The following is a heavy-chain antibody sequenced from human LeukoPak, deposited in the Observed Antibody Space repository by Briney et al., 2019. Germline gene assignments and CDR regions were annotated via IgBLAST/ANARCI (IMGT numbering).Heavy chain of an antibody. V-gene: IGHV3-48*04. Sequence: GGSLRLSCAASGFTFSSYSMNWVRQAPGKGLEWVSYISGSSSTIYYADSVKGRFTISRDNAKNSLYLQMNSLRADDTAVYYCARARGGSNSDYWGQGTLVTVSS. J-gene: IGHJ4*02. CDR1: GFTFSSYS. CDR2: ISGSSSTI. CDR3: ARARGGSNSDY. D-gene: IGHD1-26*01.